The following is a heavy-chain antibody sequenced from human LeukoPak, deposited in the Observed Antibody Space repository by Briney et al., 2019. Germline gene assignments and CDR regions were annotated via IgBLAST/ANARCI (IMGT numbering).Heavy chain of an antibody. CDR3: AKCTSGSCYSAGAFDI. D-gene: IGHD2-15*01. V-gene: IGHV3-23*01. J-gene: IGHJ3*02. CDR2: ISGSGVT. Sequence: GGSLRLSCAASGFTFSSYAMSWVCLAPGRGLEWVAAISGSGVTYYADYVKGRFTISRGSSRNMLYVQMNNLRAEDTAMYYCAKCTSGSCYSAGAFDIWGHGTMVTVSS. CDR1: GFTFSSYA.